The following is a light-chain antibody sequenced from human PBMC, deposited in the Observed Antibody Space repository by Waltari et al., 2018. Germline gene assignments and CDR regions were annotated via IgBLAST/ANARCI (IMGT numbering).Light chain of an antibody. CDR3: QQYSSSPLT. J-gene: IGKJ3*01. V-gene: IGKV3-20*01. CDR2: GAS. Sequence: IVLTQSPGTLSLSPGERATLSCRASQSVNNYLAWFQQKPGQAPRLRIHGASSRATGIPDRISGSGSGTDFTLTISGLEAQDFAVYYCQQYSSSPLTFGPGTKVDIK. CDR1: QSVNNY.